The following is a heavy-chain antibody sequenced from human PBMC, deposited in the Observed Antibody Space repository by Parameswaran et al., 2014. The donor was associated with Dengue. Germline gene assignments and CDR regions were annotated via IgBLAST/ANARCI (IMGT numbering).Heavy chain of an antibody. CDR3: ARDADSSGYYYFDALDI. V-gene: IGHV3-66*01. J-gene: IGHJ3*02. CDR2: IYSGGST. D-gene: IGHD3-22*01. Sequence: VRQMPGKGLEWVSVIYSGGSTYYADSVKGRFTISRDNSKNTLYLQMNSLRAEDTAVYYCARDADSSGYYYFDALDIWGQGTMVTVSS.